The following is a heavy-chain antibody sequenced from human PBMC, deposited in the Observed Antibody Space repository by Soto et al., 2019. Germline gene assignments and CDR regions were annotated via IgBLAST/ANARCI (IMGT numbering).Heavy chain of an antibody. V-gene: IGHV3-13*01. D-gene: IGHD5-12*01. CDR1: GFTFSSYD. CDR3: AVSRDGYKRGPSFDY. J-gene: IGHJ4*02. CDR2: IGTAGDT. Sequence: GSLRLSCAASGFTFSSYDMHWVRQATGKGLEWVSAIGTAGDTYYPGSVKGRFTISRENAKNSLYLQMNSLRAEDTAVYYCAVSRDGYKRGPSFDYWGQGTLVTVSS.